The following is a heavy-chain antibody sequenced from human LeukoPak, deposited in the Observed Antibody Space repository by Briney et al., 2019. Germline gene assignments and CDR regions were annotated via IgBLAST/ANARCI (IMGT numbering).Heavy chain of an antibody. CDR2: ISGSGGST. Sequence: PGGSLRLSCAASGFTFSSYAMSWVRQAPGKGLEWVSAISGSGGSTYYADSVKGRFTISRDNSKNTLYLQMNSLRAEDTAVYYCAKVALEDYDFWSGYPSFDYWGQGTLVTVSS. D-gene: IGHD3-3*01. J-gene: IGHJ4*02. V-gene: IGHV3-23*01. CDR3: AKVALEDYDFWSGYPSFDY. CDR1: GFTFSSYA.